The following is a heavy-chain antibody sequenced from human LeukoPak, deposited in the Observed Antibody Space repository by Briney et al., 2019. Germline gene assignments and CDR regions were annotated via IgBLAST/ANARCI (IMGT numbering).Heavy chain of an antibody. CDR1: GSRFTSYW. CDR3: ARHYGYGDYGPSDY. Sequence: GASLKISSKGSGSRFTSYWISWWRRMPGKGLEWMGGINHSDSYPNYSPSSKGHVTISADMSMSTAYLQWSSLKASDTAMYYCARHYGYGDYGPSDYWGQGTLVTVSS. CDR2: INHSDSYP. D-gene: IGHD4-17*01. V-gene: IGHV5-10-1*01. J-gene: IGHJ4*02.